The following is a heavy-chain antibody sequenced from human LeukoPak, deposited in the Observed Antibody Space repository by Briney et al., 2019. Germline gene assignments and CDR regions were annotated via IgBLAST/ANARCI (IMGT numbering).Heavy chain of an antibody. CDR2: IWYDGSDK. Sequence: GGSLSLSCAASGFTFSSYGMPWVRQAPGKGLEWVAVIWYDGSDKYYADSVKGRFTISRDNSKNTLYLQMNSLRAEDTAVYYCARAGDAFDIWGQGTMVTVSS. CDR3: ARAGDAFDI. J-gene: IGHJ3*02. V-gene: IGHV3-33*01. D-gene: IGHD7-27*01. CDR1: GFTFSSYG.